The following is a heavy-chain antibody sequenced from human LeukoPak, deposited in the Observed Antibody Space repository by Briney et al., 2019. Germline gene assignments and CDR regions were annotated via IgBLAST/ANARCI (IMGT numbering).Heavy chain of an antibody. D-gene: IGHD6-13*01. CDR3: ARSSSNWFSPDY. J-gene: IGHJ4*02. CDR1: GYRFSSYW. Sequence: GESLKISCKGSGYRFSSYWIGWVRQMPGKGLEWMGNIYPGDSDTRYSPSFQGQVTISADKSVTTAYLQWSGLKASDTAMYYCARSSSNWFSPDYWGQGTLVTVSS. V-gene: IGHV5-51*01. CDR2: IYPGDSDT.